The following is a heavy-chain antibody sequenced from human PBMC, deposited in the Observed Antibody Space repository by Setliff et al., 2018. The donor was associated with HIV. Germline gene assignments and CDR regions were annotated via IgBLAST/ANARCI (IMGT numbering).Heavy chain of an antibody. CDR3: ARGWVRGPIISPGTYFSYGLDV. V-gene: IGHV4-4*07. CDR2: IYTSGST. J-gene: IGHJ6*02. CDR1: GGSISNYY. Sequence: PSETLSLTCTVSGGSISNYYWSWIRQPAGKGLEWIGRIYTSGSTNYNPSLKSRVTMSVDTSKNQFSLKLTSMTAADTAVYYCARGWVRGPIISPGTYFSYGLDVWGQGTPVTVSS. D-gene: IGHD3-10*01.